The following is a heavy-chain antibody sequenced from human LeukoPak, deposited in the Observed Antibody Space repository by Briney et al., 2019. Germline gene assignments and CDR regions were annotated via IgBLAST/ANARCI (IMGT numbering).Heavy chain of an antibody. CDR1: GGSISSYY. D-gene: IGHD3-10*01. CDR2: IYYSGST. J-gene: IGHJ6*02. CDR3: ARAGGSGSYSYYGMDV. Sequence: SETLSLTCTVSGGSISSYYWGWIRQPPGKGLEWIGYIYYSGSTNYNPSLKSRVTILVDTSKNQFSLKLSSVTAADTAVYYCARAGGSGSYSYYGMDVWGQGTTVTVSS. V-gene: IGHV4-59*01.